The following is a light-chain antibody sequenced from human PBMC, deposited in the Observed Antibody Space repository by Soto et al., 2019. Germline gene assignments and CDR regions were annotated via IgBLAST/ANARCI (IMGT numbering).Light chain of an antibody. CDR1: SSDAGGYNY. Sequence: QSALTQPRSVSGSPGQSVTISCTGTSSDAGGYNYVSWYQHHPGKAPKLMIYDVTKRPSGVPDRFSGSKSGNTASLTISGLQAEDEADYHCCSYAGTYVFGTGTKLTVL. V-gene: IGLV2-11*01. J-gene: IGLJ1*01. CDR3: CSYAGTYV. CDR2: DVT.